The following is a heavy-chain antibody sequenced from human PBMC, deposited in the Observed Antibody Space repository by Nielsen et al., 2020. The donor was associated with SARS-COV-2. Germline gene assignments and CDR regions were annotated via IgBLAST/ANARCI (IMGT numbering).Heavy chain of an antibody. CDR1: GFTFSSYA. J-gene: IGHJ5*02. D-gene: IGHD4-17*01. CDR2: ISGSGGST. V-gene: IGHV3-23*01. CDR3: ARAILSTVTTANWFDP. Sequence: GESLKISCAASGFTFSSYAMSWVRQAPGKGLEWVSAISGSGGSTYYADSVKGRFTISRDNSKNTLYLQMNSLRAEDTAVYYCARAILSTVTTANWFDPWGQGTLVTVSS.